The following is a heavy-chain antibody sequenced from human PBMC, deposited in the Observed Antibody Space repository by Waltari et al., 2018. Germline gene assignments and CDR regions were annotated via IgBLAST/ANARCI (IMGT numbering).Heavy chain of an antibody. D-gene: IGHD2-21*01. Sequence: QVQLQESGPGLVKHSETQSLTCTVSGGAIRSSYWSWIRQPPGKGLEWIGYIYYSGSPNYNPSLKSRVTISVDTSKNQFSLKLSSVTAADTAVYYCARGNVDGGMDVWGQGTTVTVSS. J-gene: IGHJ6*02. CDR2: IYYSGSP. V-gene: IGHV4-59*01. CDR3: ARGNVDGGMDV. CDR1: GGAIRSSY.